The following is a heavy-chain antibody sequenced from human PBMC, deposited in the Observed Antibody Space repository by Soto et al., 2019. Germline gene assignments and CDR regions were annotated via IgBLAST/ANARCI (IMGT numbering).Heavy chain of an antibody. J-gene: IGHJ6*02. CDR3: ARDVAVAGDYYYYGMDV. Sequence: SETLSLTCTVSGGSISSYYWSWFRQPPGKGLEWIGYIYYSGSTNYNPSLKSRVTISVDTSKNQFSLKLSSVTAADTAVYYCARDVAVAGDYYYYGMDVWGQGTTVTVSS. D-gene: IGHD6-19*01. V-gene: IGHV4-59*01. CDR2: IYYSGST. CDR1: GGSISSYY.